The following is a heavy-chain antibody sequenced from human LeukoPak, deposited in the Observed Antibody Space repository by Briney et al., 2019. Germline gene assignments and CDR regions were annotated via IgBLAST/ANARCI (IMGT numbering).Heavy chain of an antibody. V-gene: IGHV4-4*07. J-gene: IGHJ5*02. CDR1: GGSTSSYY. D-gene: IGHD4-17*01. CDR2: IYISGST. CDR3: ARRMTTVTTWQNRVGYNWFDP. Sequence: PSETLSLTCTVSGGSTSSYYWSWIRQPAGKGLEWIGRIYISGSTNYNPSLKSRVTMSVDTSKNQFSLKLSSVTAADTAVYYCARRMTTVTTWQNRVGYNWFDPWGQGTLVTVSS.